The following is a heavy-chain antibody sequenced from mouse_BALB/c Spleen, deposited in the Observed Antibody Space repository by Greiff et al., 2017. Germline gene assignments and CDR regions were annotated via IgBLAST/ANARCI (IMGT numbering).Heavy chain of an antibody. D-gene: IGHD2-1*01. V-gene: IGHV1-9*01. CDR3: ARGYYCNPHYAMDY. Sequence: VQLQQSGAELMKPGASVKISCKATGYTFSSYWIEWVKQRPGHGLEWIGEILPGSGSTNYNEKFKGKATFTADTSSNTAYMQLSSLTSEDSAVYYCARGYYCNPHYAMDYWGQGTSVTVSS. CDR2: ILPGSGST. CDR1: GYTFSSYW. J-gene: IGHJ4*01.